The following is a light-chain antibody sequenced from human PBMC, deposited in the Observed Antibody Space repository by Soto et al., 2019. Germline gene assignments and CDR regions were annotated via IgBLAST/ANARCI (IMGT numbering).Light chain of an antibody. J-gene: IGLJ1*01. V-gene: IGLV2-23*01. CDR2: EGV. CDR3: CSYVGATTYV. Sequence: QSVLTQPASVSGSPGQSITISCSGTSSNIGGYNIVSWYQQHPGKVPKVIIYEGVKRPSGVSDRFSGSTSGVTASLTISGLQAEDEAEYYCCSYVGATTYVFGSGTKVTVL. CDR1: SSNIGGYNI.